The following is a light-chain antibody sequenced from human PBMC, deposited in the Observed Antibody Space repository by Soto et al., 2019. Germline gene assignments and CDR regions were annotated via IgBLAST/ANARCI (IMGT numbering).Light chain of an antibody. CDR2: GAS. Sequence: IALTQSPATLSLSPCERATLSCRASQSVSSYLAWSQKKPGQAPRPLTYGASNRATGSPAMGSGSGSGTGVPLTVSSLQPADVATYYCQQLNTYPWTFGQGTKVDIK. J-gene: IGKJ1*01. CDR1: QSVSSY. V-gene: IGKV3-11*01. CDR3: QQLNTYPWT.